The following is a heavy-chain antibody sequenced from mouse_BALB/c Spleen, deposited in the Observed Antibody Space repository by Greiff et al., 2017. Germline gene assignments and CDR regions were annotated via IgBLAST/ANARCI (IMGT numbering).Heavy chain of an antibody. J-gene: IGHJ1*01. V-gene: IGHV1S81*02. D-gene: IGHD2-14*01. CDR1: GYTFTSYY. CDR3: TRSAYYRYDWYFDV. CDR2: INPSNGGT. Sequence: VQLQQPGAELVKPGASAKLSCKASGYTFTSYYMYWVKQRPGQGLEWIGGINPSNGGTNFNEKFKSKATLTVDKSSSTAYMQLSSLTSEDSAVYYCTRSAYYRYDWYFDVWGAGTTVTVSS.